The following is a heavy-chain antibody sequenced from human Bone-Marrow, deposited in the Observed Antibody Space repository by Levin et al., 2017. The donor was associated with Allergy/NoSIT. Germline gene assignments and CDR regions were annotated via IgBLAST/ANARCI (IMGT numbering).Heavy chain of an antibody. V-gene: IGHV3-66*01. CDR1: EFIVSSNY. CDR3: VARPNGMDV. J-gene: IGHJ6*02. Sequence: GGSLRLSCAASEFIVSSNYMSWVRQAPGKGLDWVSVIYSGGRAYYADSVKGRFTVSRDNSKNTLYLQMNSLRAEDTAVYYCVARPNGMDVWGQGTTVTVSS. D-gene: IGHD5-12*01. CDR2: IYSGGRA.